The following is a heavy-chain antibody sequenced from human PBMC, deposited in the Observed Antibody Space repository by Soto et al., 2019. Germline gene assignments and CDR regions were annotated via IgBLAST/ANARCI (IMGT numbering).Heavy chain of an antibody. CDR2: TSAKNDDT. CDR3: ANIMAQGDYDDY. D-gene: IGHD3-16*01. J-gene: IGHJ4*02. V-gene: IGHV1-18*01. CDR1: GYTFTSYG. Sequence: QVQLVQSGAEVKKPGASVKVSCKASGYTFTSYGITWVRQAPGQGLEWMGWTSAKNDDTRYAQKFQGRVTLTTDTSTTTADMELRGLRADDTAIYYCANIMAQGDYDDYWGQGTLVTVSS.